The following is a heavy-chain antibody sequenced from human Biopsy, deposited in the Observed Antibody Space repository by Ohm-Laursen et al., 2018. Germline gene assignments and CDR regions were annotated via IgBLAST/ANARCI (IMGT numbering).Heavy chain of an antibody. Sequence: ASVKVSCKVSGYSFTKYYINWVRQAPGQGLEWVGIINPTGGTASHAEKFQGRVTLTRDTSTGTVYLELNSLISEDTALYYCARDETGSSVFGPYYYGMDVWGQGTTVTVSS. D-gene: IGHD3-9*01. J-gene: IGHJ6*02. CDR3: ARDETGSSVFGPYYYGMDV. CDR2: INPTGGTA. CDR1: GYSFTKYY. V-gene: IGHV1-46*01.